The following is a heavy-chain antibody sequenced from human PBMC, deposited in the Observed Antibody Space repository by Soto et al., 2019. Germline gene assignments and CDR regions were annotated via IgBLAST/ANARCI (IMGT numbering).Heavy chain of an antibody. CDR2: IYHAGST. D-gene: IGHD1-26*01. J-gene: IGHJ5*02. V-gene: IGHV4-4*02. CDR1: GGSITNSNW. CDR3: ARGPPIVGNTTPLGA. Sequence: PSETLSLTCTVSGGSITNSNWWSWVRLPPAKGLEWIGDIYHAGSTKYNPSLERRVTISVDTSNNQFALTLTSVTAADTAVYFCARGPPIVGNTTPLGAWGQGPLVTVSS.